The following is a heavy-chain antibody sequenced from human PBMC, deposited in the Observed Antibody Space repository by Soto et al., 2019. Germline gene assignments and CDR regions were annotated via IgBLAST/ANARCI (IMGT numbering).Heavy chain of an antibody. J-gene: IGHJ4*02. CDR1: GGSISSYY. V-gene: IGHV4-59*08. CDR2: LYYCGST. Sequence: QVQLQESGPGLVKPSETLSLTCTVSGGSISSYYWSWIRQPPGKGLEWIGYLYYCGSTNYNPSLKSRLTVSVDTSKNQFSLKLSSVTAPDTAVYYCASLWGWSVDYWGQGTVVTVPS. D-gene: IGHD3-16*01. CDR3: ASLWGWSVDY.